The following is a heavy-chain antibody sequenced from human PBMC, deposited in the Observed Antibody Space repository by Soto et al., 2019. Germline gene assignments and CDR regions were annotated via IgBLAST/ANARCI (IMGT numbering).Heavy chain of an antibody. CDR3: ARVSGDSYYYYYGMDV. CDR2: IYHSGST. CDR1: GGSISSSNW. D-gene: IGHD4-17*01. Sequence: PSETLSLTCAVSGGSISSSNWWSWVRQPPGKGLEWIGEIYHSGSTNYNPSLKSRVTISVDKSKNQFSLKLSSVTAADTAVYYCARVSGDSYYYYYGMDVWGQGTTVTVSS. V-gene: IGHV4-4*02. J-gene: IGHJ6*02.